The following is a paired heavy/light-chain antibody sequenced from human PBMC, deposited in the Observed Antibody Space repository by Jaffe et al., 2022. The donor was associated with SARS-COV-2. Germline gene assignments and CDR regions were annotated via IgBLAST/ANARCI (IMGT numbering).Heavy chain of an antibody. Sequence: EVQLVESGGGLVKPGGSLRLSCAASGFTFSSYSMNWVRQAPGKGLEWVSSIRSNSGHIYYADSVKGRFTISRDDAKNSLYLQMNSLRAEDTAVYFCARDQFGEGATVNWFDSWGQGTLVTVSS. CDR3: ARDQFGEGATVNWFDS. J-gene: IGHJ5*01. D-gene: IGHD1-26*01. CDR1: GFTFSSYS. V-gene: IGHV3-21*01. CDR2: IRSNSGHI.
Light chain of an antibody. CDR1: QGISHW. CDR3: QQAYGFPLT. CDR2: AAS. V-gene: IGKV1-12*01. Sequence: DIQMTQSPSSVSASVGDTVTITCRASQGISHWLAWYQQKPGKAPKFLIHAASSVQSGVLSRFSGSGSGTEFTLTIHGLQPEDFATYYCQQAYGFPLTFGGGTKVELK. J-gene: IGKJ4*01.